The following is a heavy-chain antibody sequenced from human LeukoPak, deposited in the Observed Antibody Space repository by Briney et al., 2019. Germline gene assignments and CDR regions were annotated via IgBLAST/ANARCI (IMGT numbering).Heavy chain of an antibody. V-gene: IGHV3-9*01. Sequence: PGRSLRLSCAASGFTFDDYAMHWVRQAPGKGLEWVSGISWNSGSIGYADSVKGRFTISRDNAKNSLYLQMNSLRAEDTALYYCAKVGPTYDSRGFDYWGQGTLVTVSS. CDR1: GFTFDDYA. CDR2: ISWNSGSI. J-gene: IGHJ4*02. D-gene: IGHD3-22*01. CDR3: AKVGPTYDSRGFDY.